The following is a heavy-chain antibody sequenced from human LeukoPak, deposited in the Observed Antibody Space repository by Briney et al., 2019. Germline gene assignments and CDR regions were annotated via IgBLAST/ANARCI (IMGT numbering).Heavy chain of an antibody. V-gene: IGHV5-51*01. J-gene: IGHJ4*02. D-gene: IGHD4-23*01. Sequence: GESLKISCKGSGYSFTTYWIGWVRQMPGKGLEWLGIIYPGDSDTRYSPSFQGQVTISADKSISTAYLQWGNLKASDTAMYYCASGAYGGNSNFDYWGQGTLVTVSS. CDR3: ASGAYGGNSNFDY. CDR2: IYPGDSDT. CDR1: GYSFTTYW.